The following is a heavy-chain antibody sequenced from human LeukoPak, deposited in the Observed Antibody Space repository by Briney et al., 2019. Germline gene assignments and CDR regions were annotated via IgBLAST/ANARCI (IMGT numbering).Heavy chain of an antibody. J-gene: IGHJ3*02. CDR1: GYTFSGHY. V-gene: IGHV1-2*02. Sequence: ASVKVSCKASGYTFSGHYVHWVRQAPGQGLEWMGWINPNSGGTNYAQKFQGRVTMTRDTSISTAYMELSGLTSDDTAVYYCARDDYSSGWRNDAFDIWGQGTMVTVSS. CDR2: INPNSGGT. CDR3: ARDDYSSGWRNDAFDI. D-gene: IGHD6-19*01.